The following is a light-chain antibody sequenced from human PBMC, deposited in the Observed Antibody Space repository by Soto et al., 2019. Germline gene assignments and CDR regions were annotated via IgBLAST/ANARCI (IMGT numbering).Light chain of an antibody. V-gene: IGKV3D-20*01. CDR3: QSYGGSPFI. CDR1: QSVDFSS. CDR2: RGS. Sequence: PGERATLFCGASQSVDFSSLAWYQQSPGLAPRLLIYRGSNRAKGIPDRFTGSGSGTDFTLTISRLEPEDSAIYFCQSYGGSPFIFGQGTKLEIK. J-gene: IGKJ2*01.